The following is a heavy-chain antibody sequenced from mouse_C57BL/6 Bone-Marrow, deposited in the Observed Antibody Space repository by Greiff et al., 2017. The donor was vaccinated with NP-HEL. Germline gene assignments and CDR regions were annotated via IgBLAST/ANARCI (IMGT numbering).Heavy chain of an antibody. CDR2: IDPSDSYT. D-gene: IGHD1-1*01. V-gene: IGHV1-50*01. J-gene: IGHJ2*01. CDR3: ARRRPTVAHYLDY. Sequence: QVQLQQPGAELVKPGASVKLSCKASGYTFTSYWMQWVKQRPGQGLEWIGEIDPSDSYTNYNQKFKGKATLTVDTSSSTAYMQLSSLTSEDSAVYYCARRRPTVAHYLDYWGQGTTLTVSS. CDR1: GYTFTSYW.